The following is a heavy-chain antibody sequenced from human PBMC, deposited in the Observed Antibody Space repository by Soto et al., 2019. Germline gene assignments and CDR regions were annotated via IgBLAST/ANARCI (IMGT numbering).Heavy chain of an antibody. Sequence: PGGSLRLSCAASGFTFDDYAMHWVRQAPGKGLEWVSGISWNSGSIGYADSVKGRFTISRDNAKNSPYLQMNSLRAEDTALYYCAKGGFEYSSWIDYWGQGTLVTVSS. D-gene: IGHD6-6*01. V-gene: IGHV3-9*01. CDR3: AKGGFEYSSWIDY. J-gene: IGHJ4*02. CDR1: GFTFDDYA. CDR2: ISWNSGSI.